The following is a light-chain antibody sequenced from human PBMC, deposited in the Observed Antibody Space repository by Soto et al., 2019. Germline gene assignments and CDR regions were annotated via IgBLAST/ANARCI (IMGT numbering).Light chain of an antibody. Sequence: QCVLAQPGSVSGSAGQSVTISCTGTSSDVDGYNYVSWYQLHPGKAPKLMIYDVTKRPSGVPDRFSGSKSGNTASLTISGLQAEDEADYYCCSYAGSSYVFGTGTKVTVL. V-gene: IGLV2-11*01. CDR2: DVT. CDR3: CSYAGSSYV. J-gene: IGLJ1*01. CDR1: SSDVDGYNY.